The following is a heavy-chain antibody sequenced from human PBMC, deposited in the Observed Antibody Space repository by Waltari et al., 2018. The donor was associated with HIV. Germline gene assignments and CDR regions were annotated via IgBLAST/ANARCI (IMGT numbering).Heavy chain of an antibody. D-gene: IGHD2-15*01. J-gene: IGHJ6*02. CDR1: GFTGSRKS. Sequence: EVQLVESGGGLIQPGESIKLSCEVSGFTGSRKSMSWVRQPPGKGLQCSAVKSTGGPVFYAYALKSPFTISRDNSKNKLFLQKKRGTEEDTATYFCVRGGGDSTIRKTSGYSYYGMDVWGQGATVIVSS. V-gene: IGHV3-53*01. CDR2: KSTGGPV. CDR3: VRGGGDSTIRKTSGYSYYGMDV.